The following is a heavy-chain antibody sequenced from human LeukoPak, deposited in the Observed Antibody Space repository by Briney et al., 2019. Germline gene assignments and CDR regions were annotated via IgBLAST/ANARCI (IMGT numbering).Heavy chain of an antibody. CDR2: IYYSGST. CDR3: ARARSGYSYGLYYFDY. Sequence: PSETLSLTCTVSGGSISSYYWSWIRQPPGKGLEWIGYIYYSGSTNYNPSLKSRVTISVDTSKNQFSLKLSSVTAADTAVYYCARARSGYSYGLYYFDYWGQGTLVTVSS. CDR1: GGSISSYY. J-gene: IGHJ4*02. V-gene: IGHV4-59*01. D-gene: IGHD5-18*01.